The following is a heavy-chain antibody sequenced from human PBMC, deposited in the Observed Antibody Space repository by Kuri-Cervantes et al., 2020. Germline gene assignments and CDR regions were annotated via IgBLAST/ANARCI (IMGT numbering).Heavy chain of an antibody. V-gene: IGHV4-30-4*08. CDR2: IYYSGST. J-gene: IGHJ5*02. D-gene: IGHD3-22*01. Sequence: LRLSCTVSGGSISSYYWSWIRQPPGKGLEWIGYIYYSGSTYYNPSLKSRVTISVDTSKNQFSLKLSSVTAADTAVYYCARDSHYYDSRGHWFDPWGQGTLVTVSS. CDR3: ARDSHYYDSRGHWFDP. CDR1: GGSISSYY.